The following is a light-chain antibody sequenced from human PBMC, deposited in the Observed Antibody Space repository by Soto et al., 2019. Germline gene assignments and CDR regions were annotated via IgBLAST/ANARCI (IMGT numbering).Light chain of an antibody. Sequence: SYVLTQPPSVSVAPGETARITCGGNNIGSKSVHWYQQKPGQAPVLVIYYDSDRPSGIPERFSGSNSGNTATLTISRVEAGDEADYYCQVFDSSSDHRYVFGTGTKVTVL. CDR2: YDS. V-gene: IGLV3-21*04. CDR1: NIGSKS. CDR3: QVFDSSSDHRYV. J-gene: IGLJ1*01.